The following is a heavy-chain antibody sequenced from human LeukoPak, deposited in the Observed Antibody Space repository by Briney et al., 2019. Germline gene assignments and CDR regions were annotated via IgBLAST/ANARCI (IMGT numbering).Heavy chain of an antibody. D-gene: IGHD3-9*01. V-gene: IGHV3-7*01. CDR1: GFTFSSYW. J-gene: IGHJ6*03. CDR2: IKQDGSEK. Sequence: PGGSLRLSCAASGFTFSSYWMSWVRQAPGKGLEWVANIKQDGSEKYYVDSVKGRFTISGDNAKNSLYLQMNSLRAEDTAVYYCARDQDLRYFDWSLSGNYYYYYYMGVWGKGTTVTVSS. CDR3: ARDQDLRYFDWSLSGNYYYYYYMGV.